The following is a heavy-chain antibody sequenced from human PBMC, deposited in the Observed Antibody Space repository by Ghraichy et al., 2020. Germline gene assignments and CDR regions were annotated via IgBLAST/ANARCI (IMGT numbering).Heavy chain of an antibody. Sequence: GESLNISCAASGFTFSSYSMNWVRQAPGKGLEWVSSISSSSSYIYYADSVKGRFTISRDNAKNSLYLQMNSLRAEDTAVYYCARVYCSSTSCYGPYYYGMDVWGQGTTVTVSS. CDR1: GFTFSSYS. D-gene: IGHD2-2*01. V-gene: IGHV3-21*01. CDR3: ARVYCSSTSCYGPYYYGMDV. J-gene: IGHJ6*02. CDR2: ISSSSSYI.